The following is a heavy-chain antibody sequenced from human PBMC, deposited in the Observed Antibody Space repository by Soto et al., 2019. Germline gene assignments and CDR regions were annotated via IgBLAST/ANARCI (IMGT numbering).Heavy chain of an antibody. CDR3: ARATRSMTGLTGVPHWFHS. CDR1: GDSMTDYY. V-gene: IGHV4-4*07. CDR2: FYATGDT. Sequence: QVQLQESGPGLVKPSETLSLTCSVSGDSMTDYYWTWIRHPAGKGLEGIGHFYATGDTYYHRSLTGRLAMSVDTSKKHFSLTLTSVTAADTAMYYCARATRSMTGLTGVPHWFHSWGPGTLVTVSS. D-gene: IGHD3-9*01. J-gene: IGHJ5*01.